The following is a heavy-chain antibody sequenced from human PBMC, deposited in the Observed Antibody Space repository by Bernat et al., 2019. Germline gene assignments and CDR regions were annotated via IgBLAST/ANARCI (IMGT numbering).Heavy chain of an antibody. CDR2: INPGGSEK. V-gene: IGHV3-7*04. Sequence: EVQLVESGGGLVQPGGSLRLSCAVSGLSFSTSWMTWVRQAPGKGLEWVAHINPGGSEKYYVDSVKDRFTISRDNTKRSLYLQLNSLRVEDTAVYYCARGHFGRDYWGQGTLVTVPS. D-gene: IGHD3-3*01. CDR3: ARGHFGRDY. J-gene: IGHJ4*02. CDR1: GLSFSTSW.